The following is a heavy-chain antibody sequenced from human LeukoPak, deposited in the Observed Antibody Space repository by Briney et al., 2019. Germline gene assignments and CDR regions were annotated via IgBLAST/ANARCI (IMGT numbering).Heavy chain of an antibody. CDR2: MSPNFGTA. D-gene: IGHD3-10*01. V-gene: IGHV1-69*01. Sequence: EPSVKVSCKASGGTFSSYANSWVRHPPAQGHELVGGMSPNFGTANYAQKFQGSVTITADESTHTPYMAVRSLRSEDTAVYYGARVSGVTMVRGVIHYYYDMDVWGKGTTVTVSS. CDR3: ARVSGVTMVRGVIHYYYDMDV. CDR1: GGTFSSYA. J-gene: IGHJ6*04.